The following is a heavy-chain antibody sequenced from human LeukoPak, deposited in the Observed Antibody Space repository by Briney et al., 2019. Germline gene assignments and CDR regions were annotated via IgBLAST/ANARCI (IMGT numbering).Heavy chain of an antibody. J-gene: IGHJ3*02. CDR2: INHSGST. CDR3: ARGRAFDI. V-gene: IGHV4-34*01. Sequence: QGLEWIGEINHSGSTNYNPSLKSRVTISVDTSKNQFSLKLSSVTAADTAVYYCARGRAFDIWGQGTMVTVSS.